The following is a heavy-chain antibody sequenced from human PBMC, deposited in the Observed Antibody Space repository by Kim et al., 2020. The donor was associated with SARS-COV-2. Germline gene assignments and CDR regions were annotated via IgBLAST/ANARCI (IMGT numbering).Heavy chain of an antibody. CDR2: IIPILGIA. V-gene: IGHV1-69*04. CDR3: AREPPSGIAVAGLYYYYGMDV. Sequence: SVKVSCKASGGTFSSYAISWVRQAPGQGLEWMGRIIPILGIANYAQKFQGRVTITADKSTSTAYMELSSLRSEDTAVYYCAREPPSGIAVAGLYYYYGMDVWGQGTTVTVSS. J-gene: IGHJ6*02. D-gene: IGHD6-19*01. CDR1: GGTFSSYA.